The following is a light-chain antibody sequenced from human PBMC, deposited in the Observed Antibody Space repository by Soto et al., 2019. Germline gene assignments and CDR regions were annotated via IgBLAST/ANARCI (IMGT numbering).Light chain of an antibody. CDR3: QQRHMWPIT. Sequence: EIVMTQSPATLSVSPGERSTLSCRASQSVDNKYLAWYQQKRGQAPRLLIYGASTRAAGIPDRFSGSGSGTDFTLAISSLEPEDSAVYYCQQRHMWPITFGQGTRLEI. CDR2: GAS. V-gene: IGKV3D-20*02. CDR1: QSVDNKY. J-gene: IGKJ5*01.